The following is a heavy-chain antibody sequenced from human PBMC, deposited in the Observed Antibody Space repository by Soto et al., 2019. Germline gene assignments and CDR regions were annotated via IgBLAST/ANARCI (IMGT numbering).Heavy chain of an antibody. CDR1: GYTFTSYG. V-gene: IGHV1-18*01. J-gene: IGHJ6*02. CDR3: AREGYYGSGSYLRFDYYYGMDV. D-gene: IGHD3-10*01. CDR2: ISAYNGNT. Sequence: GASVKVSCKASGYTFTSYGISWVRQAPGQGREWMGWISAYNGNTNYAQKLQGRVTMTTDTSTSTAYMELRSLRSDDTAVYYCAREGYYGSGSYLRFDYYYGMDVWGQGXTVTVYS.